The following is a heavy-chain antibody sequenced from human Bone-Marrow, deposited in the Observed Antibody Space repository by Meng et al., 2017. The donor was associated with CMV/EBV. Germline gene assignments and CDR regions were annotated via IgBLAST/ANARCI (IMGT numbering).Heavy chain of an antibody. CDR1: GFTFGSHA. V-gene: IGHV3-21*01. CDR2: ISGSGVQT. CDR3: ARDQAVGYDFWSGYPYY. D-gene: IGHD3-3*01. J-gene: IGHJ4*02. Sequence: GESLKISCAASGFTFGSHAMNWVRQAPGKGLEWVSVISGSGVQTYYAASVKGRFTISRDNAKNSLYLQMNSLRAEDTAVYYCARDQAVGYDFWSGYPYYWGQGTLVTVSS.